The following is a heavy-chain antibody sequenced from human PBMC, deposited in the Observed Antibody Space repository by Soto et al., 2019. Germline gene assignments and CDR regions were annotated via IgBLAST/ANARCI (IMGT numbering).Heavy chain of an antibody. CDR2: ISNSGTT. D-gene: IGHD7-27*01. CDR3: ARGRRTGDWYRDL. V-gene: IGHV4-31*03. CDR1: GGSISSGGYY. J-gene: IGHJ2*01. Sequence: QVQLQESGPGLVKPSETLSLTCTLSGGSISSGGYYRSWLRQLPGKGMEWIGYISNSGTTYYNPSLKSRVSLSVDASNSPFSLRLSFVTDADTAVCYCARGRRTGDWYRDLWGHGTLDTVSS.